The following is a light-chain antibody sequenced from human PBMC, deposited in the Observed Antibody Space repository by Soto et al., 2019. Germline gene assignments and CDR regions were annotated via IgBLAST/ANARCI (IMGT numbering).Light chain of an antibody. CDR2: DTS. Sequence: DIVLTQTPTTLSLSPGERATLSCRASDSVSAYLGWYQHKPGQAPRLLIYDTSNRATCIPDRFSGSGPGTDFTLTISSLEPEDCAVYYCQLRSTFMYTFGQGAKLESK. CDR3: QLRSTFMYT. V-gene: IGKV3-11*01. CDR1: DSVSAY. J-gene: IGKJ2*01.